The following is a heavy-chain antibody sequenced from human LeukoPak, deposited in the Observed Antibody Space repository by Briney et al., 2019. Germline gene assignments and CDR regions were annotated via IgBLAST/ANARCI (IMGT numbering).Heavy chain of an antibody. CDR3: ARDTSPRIAAIYYDAFDI. CDR2: MNQDGSEQ. CDR1: GIDFDNYW. Sequence: GGSLRLSCAASGIDFDNYWMTWVRQAPGKGLEWVANMNQDGSEQYYVDSVKGRFTISRDNAKNSLYLEMSSLRGEDTALYYCARDTSPRIAAIYYDAFDIWGQGTMVTVSS. V-gene: IGHV3-7*01. D-gene: IGHD6-13*01. J-gene: IGHJ3*02.